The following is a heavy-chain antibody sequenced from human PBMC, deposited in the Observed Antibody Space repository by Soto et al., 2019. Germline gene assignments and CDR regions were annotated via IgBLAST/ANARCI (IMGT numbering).Heavy chain of an antibody. V-gene: IGHV3-11*01. D-gene: IGHD5-12*01. J-gene: IGHJ3*01. CDR1: GFIFSGHY. Sequence: QVQLVESGGALVKPGGSLRLSCGASGFIFSGHYMTWIRQAPGKGLEWIAYISLTGSFIHYSESVKGPFTISRDNGKNTLYLQMDSLRAEDSAVYYCLRRSVFDYFVAFDVSGPGTVVTVSS. CDR3: LRRSVFDYFVAFDV. CDR2: ISLTGSFI.